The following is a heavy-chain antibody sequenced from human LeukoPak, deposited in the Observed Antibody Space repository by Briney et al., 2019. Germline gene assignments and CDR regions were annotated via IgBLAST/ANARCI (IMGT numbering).Heavy chain of an antibody. CDR1: GGSISSYY. CDR3: ARDDYGGYFDY. Sequence: SETLSLTCTVSGGSISSYYWSWIRQPPGKGLEWIGYIYYSGSTNYNPSLKSRVTISVDTSKNQFSLKLSSVTAADTAAYYCARDDYGGYFDYWGQGTLVTVSS. V-gene: IGHV4-59*01. D-gene: IGHD4-23*01. J-gene: IGHJ4*02. CDR2: IYYSGST.